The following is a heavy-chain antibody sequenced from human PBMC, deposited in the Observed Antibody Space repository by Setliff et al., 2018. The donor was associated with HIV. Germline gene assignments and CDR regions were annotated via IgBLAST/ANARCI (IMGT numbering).Heavy chain of an antibody. CDR3: ARDYYDSSGYIFFPGLPDY. D-gene: IGHD3-22*01. V-gene: IGHV1-2*02. CDR1: GGTFSSYT. Sequence: ASVKVSCKASGGTFSSYTISWVRQAPGQGLEWMGWINPTSGGTTYAQTFQGRGPITRDTSISTAYMEVSRLRTDDTALYYCARDYYDSSGYIFFPGLPDYWGQGTLVTVSS. CDR2: INPTSGGT. J-gene: IGHJ4*02.